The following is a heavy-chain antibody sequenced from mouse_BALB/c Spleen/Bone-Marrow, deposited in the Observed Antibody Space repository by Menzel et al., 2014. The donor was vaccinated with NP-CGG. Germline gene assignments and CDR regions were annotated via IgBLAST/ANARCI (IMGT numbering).Heavy chain of an antibody. CDR2: IYPGDGDT. CDR1: GYAFSVYW. J-gene: IGHJ2*01. Sequence: VQLQESGAELVRPGSSVKISCKASGYAFSVYWMNWVKQRPGQGLEWIGQIYPGDGDTNYNGKFKGRATLTADKSSNTAYMQLSSRTSEDSAVYCCARGGISVDYWGQGTTLTVSS. CDR3: ARGGISVDY. V-gene: IGHV1-80*01.